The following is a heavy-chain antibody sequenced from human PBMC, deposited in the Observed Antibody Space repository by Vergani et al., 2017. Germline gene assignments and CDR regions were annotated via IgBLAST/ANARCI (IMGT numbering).Heavy chain of an antibody. D-gene: IGHD1-26*01. V-gene: IGHV1-18*01. Sequence: QVQLVQSGAEMKKPGASVNVSCKTSGYSLNSYGINWVRQAPGQGLEWLGWISGYDGKTKYVEKLQGRITVTIDTSTNSAYMELRGLRSDDTAVYYCARDKREGGSYVSNDYWGQGTLVTVSS. CDR2: ISGYDGKT. J-gene: IGHJ4*02. CDR3: ARDKREGGSYVSNDY. CDR1: GYSLNSYG.